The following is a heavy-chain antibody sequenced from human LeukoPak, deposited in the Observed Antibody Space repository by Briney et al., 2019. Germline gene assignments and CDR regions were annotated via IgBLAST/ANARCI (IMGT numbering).Heavy chain of an antibody. CDR2: ISYDGYDK. CDR3: ARDFFPVVDSTWYEIGY. CDR1: GFTFNDYA. V-gene: IGHV3-30-3*01. J-gene: IGHJ4*02. Sequence: GGSLRLSCAASGFTFNDYAMYWVRQAPGKGLEWVTLISYDGYDKSYADSVRGRFTISRDNSRNTLYLQMDSLRSEDTAVYYCARDFFPVVDSTWYEIGYWGQGTLVTVSS. D-gene: IGHD2-21*01.